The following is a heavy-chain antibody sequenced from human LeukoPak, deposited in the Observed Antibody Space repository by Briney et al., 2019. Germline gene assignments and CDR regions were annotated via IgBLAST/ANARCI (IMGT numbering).Heavy chain of an antibody. V-gene: IGHV3-30*03. J-gene: IGHJ5*02. Sequence: PGGSLRLSCAASGFTFNNYGMHWVRQAPGKGLEWVAVISYDGRNIHYPDSVKGRFTISRDISTDTLWLQMDSLRSEDTAVYYCARDLHAPEPAATTNWFDPWGQGTLVTVSS. D-gene: IGHD2-2*01. CDR2: ISYDGRNI. CDR1: GFTFNNYG. CDR3: ARDLHAPEPAATTNWFDP.